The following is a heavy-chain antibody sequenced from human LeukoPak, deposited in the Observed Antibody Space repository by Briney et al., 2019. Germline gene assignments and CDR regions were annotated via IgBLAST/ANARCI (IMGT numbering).Heavy chain of an antibody. CDR2: IKSKTDGGTT. D-gene: IGHD3-3*01. J-gene: IGHJ4*02. V-gene: IGHV3-15*01. CDR1: GFTFSNAW. Sequence: GGSLRLSCAASGFTFSNAWMSWVRQAPGKGLEWVGRIKSKTDGGTTDYAAPVKGRFTISRDDSKNTLYLQMNSLKTEDTAVYYCTTDLMEGDDFWSGYYILELHWGQGTLVTVSS. CDR3: TTDLMEGDDFWSGYYILELH.